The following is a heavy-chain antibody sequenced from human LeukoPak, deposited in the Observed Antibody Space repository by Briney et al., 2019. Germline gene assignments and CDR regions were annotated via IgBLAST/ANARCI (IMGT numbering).Heavy chain of an antibody. Sequence: ASVKVSCKASGYTFSDYFIHWVQQAPGKGLEWMGHFDPGDGEAVYAYRVQRRVTFTSDTSTGTVYMDVSSLTSDDSAVYYCAKVSSTLAAAGALSFDYWGQGTLVLVSS. CDR3: AKVSSTLAAAGALSFDY. D-gene: IGHD6-13*01. V-gene: IGHV1-69-2*01. J-gene: IGHJ4*02. CDR2: FDPGDGEA. CDR1: GYTFSDYF.